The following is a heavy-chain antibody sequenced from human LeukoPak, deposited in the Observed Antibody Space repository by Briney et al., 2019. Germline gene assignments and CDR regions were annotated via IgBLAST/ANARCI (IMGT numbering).Heavy chain of an antibody. CDR1: GGTFGSYA. CDR2: IIPIFGTA. J-gene: IGHJ3*02. Sequence: ASVKVSCKASGGTFGSYAISWVRQAPGQGLEWMGGIIPIFGTANYAQKFQGRVTITTDESTSTAYMELSSLRSEDTAVYYCARDQGSGSYYGKGAFDIWGQGTMVTVSS. V-gene: IGHV1-69*05. CDR3: ARDQGSGSYYGKGAFDI. D-gene: IGHD1-26*01.